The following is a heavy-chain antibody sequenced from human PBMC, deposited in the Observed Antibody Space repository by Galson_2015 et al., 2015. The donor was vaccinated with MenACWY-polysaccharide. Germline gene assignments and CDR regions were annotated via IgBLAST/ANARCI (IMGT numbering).Heavy chain of an antibody. Sequence: PALVKPTQPLTLTCTFSGFSLSTRKVGVGWVRQPPGKALEWLAVVFWDDDKRYNPSLKSRVTITKDTSKNQVVLKMTNMEPEDTATYYCAHRLSGTEWYVYFFDYWGQGTLVTVSS. CDR1: GFSLSTRKVG. J-gene: IGHJ4*02. D-gene: IGHD3-3*01. CDR3: AHRLSGTEWYVYFFDY. V-gene: IGHV2-5*02. CDR2: VFWDDDK.